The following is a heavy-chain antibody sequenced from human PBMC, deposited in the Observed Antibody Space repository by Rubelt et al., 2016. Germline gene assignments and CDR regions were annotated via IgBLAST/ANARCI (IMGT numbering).Heavy chain of an antibody. J-gene: IGHJ5*02. Sequence: QVQLQQWGAGLLKPSETLSLTCAVYGGSFSGYYWNWIRQPPGKGLEWIGEISHSGRTNYNPTLKSRVAISAETPKNQFSLKLSSVTAADTAVYYCARGSRQLVRSVYWFDPWGQGTLVTVSS. V-gene: IGHV4-34*01. CDR1: GGSFSGYY. CDR3: ARGSRQLVRSVYWFDP. D-gene: IGHD6-13*01. CDR2: ISHSGRT.